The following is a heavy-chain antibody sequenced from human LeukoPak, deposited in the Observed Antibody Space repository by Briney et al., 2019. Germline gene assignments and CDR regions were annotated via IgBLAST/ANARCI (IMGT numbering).Heavy chain of an antibody. V-gene: IGHV3-7*01. CDR2: IKRDGSEK. CDR3: ARLRYSGSGSYYYYFDY. J-gene: IGHJ4*02. Sequence: GGSLRLSCAASGFTVSSNYMSWIRQAPGKGLEWVANIKRDGSEKYYVDSVKGRFTISRDNAKNSLYLQMNSLRAEDTAVYYCARLRYSGSGSYYYYFDYWGQGTLVTVSS. D-gene: IGHD3-10*01. CDR1: GFTVSSNY.